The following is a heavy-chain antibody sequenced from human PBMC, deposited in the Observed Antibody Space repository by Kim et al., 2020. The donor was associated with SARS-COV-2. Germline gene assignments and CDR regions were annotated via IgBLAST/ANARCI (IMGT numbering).Heavy chain of an antibody. CDR1: GGSISSSSYY. J-gene: IGHJ4*02. CDR3: ARLGPAARWGCY. Sequence: SETLSLTCTVSGGSISSSSYYWGWIRQPPGKGLEWIGSIYYSGSTYYNPSLKSRVTISVDTSKNQFSLKLSSVTAADTAVYYCARLGPAARWGCYWGQGTLVTFSS. D-gene: IGHD2-2*01. CDR2: IYYSGST. V-gene: IGHV4-39*01.